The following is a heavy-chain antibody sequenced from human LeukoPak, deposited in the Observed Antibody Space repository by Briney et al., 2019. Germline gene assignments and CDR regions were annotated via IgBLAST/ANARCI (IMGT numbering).Heavy chain of an antibody. J-gene: IGHJ6*04. CDR2: IIPIFGTA. CDR3: ARVYGSGSDYYYYGMDV. V-gene: IGHV1-69*13. D-gene: IGHD3-10*01. CDR1: GGTFSSYA. Sequence: ASVKVSCKASGGTFSSYAISWVRQAPGQGLEWMGGIIPIFGTANYAQKFQGRVMITADESTSTAYMELSSLRSEDTAVYYCARVYGSGSDYYYYGMDVWGKGTTVTVSS.